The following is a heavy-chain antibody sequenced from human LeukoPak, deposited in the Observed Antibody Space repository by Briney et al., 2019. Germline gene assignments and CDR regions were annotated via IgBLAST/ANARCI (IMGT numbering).Heavy chain of an antibody. J-gene: IGHJ4*02. CDR1: GFTFSSYE. Sequence: GGSLRLSCAASGFTFSSYEMNWVRQAPGKGLEWVSYISSSGSTICYADSVKGRFTISRDNAKNSLYLQMNSLRAEDTAVYYCALCPVIGQNYFDYWGQGTLVTVSS. CDR2: ISSSGSTI. CDR3: ALCPVIGQNYFDY. V-gene: IGHV3-48*03. D-gene: IGHD3-16*02.